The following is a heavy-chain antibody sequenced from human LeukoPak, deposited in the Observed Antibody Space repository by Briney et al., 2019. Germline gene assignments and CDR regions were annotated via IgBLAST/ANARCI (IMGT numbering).Heavy chain of an antibody. CDR2: IYTSGST. Sequence: SETLSLTCTVSGYSINSGYYWSWIRQPAGKGLEWIGRIYTSGSTNYNPSLKSRVTISVDTSKNQFSLKLSSVTAADTAVYYCAREKVVRGVISYYYYYYMDVWGKGTTVTISS. CDR1: GYSINSGYY. V-gene: IGHV4-61*02. J-gene: IGHJ6*03. D-gene: IGHD3-10*01. CDR3: AREKVVRGVISYYYYYYMDV.